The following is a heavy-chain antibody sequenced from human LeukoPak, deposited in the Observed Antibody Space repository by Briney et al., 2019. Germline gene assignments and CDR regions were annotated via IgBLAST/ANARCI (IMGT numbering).Heavy chain of an antibody. CDR2: IRNDGSNE. D-gene: IGHD7-27*01. CDR3: ARRGRDWGSLNY. J-gene: IGHJ4*02. CDR1: GFTFSTYG. Sequence: GGSLRLSCAASGFTFSTYGMHLGRQAPGTGLEWVAFIRNDGSNEYYADSVKGRFTISRDNSKNTMYLQMNSLRAEDTAVYHYARRGRDWGSLNYWGQGTLVTVSS. V-gene: IGHV3-30*02.